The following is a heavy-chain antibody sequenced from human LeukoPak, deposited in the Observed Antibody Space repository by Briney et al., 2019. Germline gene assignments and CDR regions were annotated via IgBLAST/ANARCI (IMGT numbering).Heavy chain of an antibody. J-gene: IGHJ1*01. CDR1: GGSVSSGSYY. CDR2: IYYSGST. Sequence: SETLSLTCTVSGGSVSSGSYYWSWIRQPPGKGLEWIGYIYYSGSTNYNPSLKSRVTISVDTSKNQFSLKLSSVTAADTAVYYCAREDYCSGGGCYSGYFQHWGQGTLVTVSS. CDR3: AREDYCSGGGCYSGYFQH. D-gene: IGHD2-15*01. V-gene: IGHV4-61*01.